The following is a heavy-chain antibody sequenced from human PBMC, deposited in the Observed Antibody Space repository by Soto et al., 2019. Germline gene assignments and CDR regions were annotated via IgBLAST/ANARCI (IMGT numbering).Heavy chain of an antibody. J-gene: IGHJ6*03. D-gene: IGHD3-3*01. Sequence: PSETLSLTCTVSGGSISSYYWSWIRQPPGKGLEWIGYIYYSGSTNYNPSLKSRVTISVDTSKNQFSLKLSSVTAADTAVYYCARDRFLEDFWSGSTPYMDVWGKGTTVXVSS. V-gene: IGHV4-59*01. CDR3: ARDRFLEDFWSGSTPYMDV. CDR1: GGSISSYY. CDR2: IYYSGST.